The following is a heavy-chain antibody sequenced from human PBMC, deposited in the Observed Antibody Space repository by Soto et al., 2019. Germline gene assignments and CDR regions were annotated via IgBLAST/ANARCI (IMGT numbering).Heavy chain of an antibody. D-gene: IGHD3-16*01. CDR2: ISGSGGST. V-gene: IGHV3-23*01. J-gene: IGHJ5*02. Sequence: EVQLLESGGGLVQPGGSLRLSCAASGFTFSSYAMSWVRQAPGKGLEWVSAISGSGGSTYYADSVKGRFTISRDNSKNTLYLQMNSLRAEDTAVYYCGKDPPFPGQGEDWFDPWGQGTLVTVSS. CDR3: GKDPPFPGQGEDWFDP. CDR1: GFTFSSYA.